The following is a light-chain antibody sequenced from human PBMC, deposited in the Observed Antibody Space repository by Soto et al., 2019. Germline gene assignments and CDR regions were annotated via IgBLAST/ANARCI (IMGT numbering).Light chain of an antibody. J-gene: IGKJ2*01. Sequence: DIQMTQSPSSLSASLGDRVSLTCRASQTISNYLNWYQQKPGKAPKLLIYAASSLQSGVPSRFSGSGSGTDFTLTISSLQPEDFANYYCQQSYSNPPTFGQGTKLEIK. V-gene: IGKV1-39*01. CDR1: QTISNY. CDR3: QQSYSNPPT. CDR2: AAS.